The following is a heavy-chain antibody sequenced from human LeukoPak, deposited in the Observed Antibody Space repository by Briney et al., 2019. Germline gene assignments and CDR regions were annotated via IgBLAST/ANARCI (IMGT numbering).Heavy chain of an antibody. CDR3: AKDRGRWLQLGEFAY. J-gene: IGHJ4*02. CDR1: GFTFSSYG. Sequence: GGSLRLSCAASGFTFSSYGMHWVRQALGKGLEWVAFIRYDGSNKYYADSKKGRFTISRANSKNTLYLQMTSLRAEDTAVYYCAKDRGRWLQLGEFAYWGQGTLVTVSS. D-gene: IGHD5-24*01. CDR2: IRYDGSNK. V-gene: IGHV3-30*02.